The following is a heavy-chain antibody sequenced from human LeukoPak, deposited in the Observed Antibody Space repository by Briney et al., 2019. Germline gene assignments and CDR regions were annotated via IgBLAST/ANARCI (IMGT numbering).Heavy chain of an antibody. Sequence: PSETLSLTCTVSGGSISSYYWSWIRQPPGKGLEWIGYIYYSRSTNYNPSLKSRVTISVDTSKNQFSLKLSSVTAADTAVYYCAREGRSGSQFDYWGQGTLVTVSS. D-gene: IGHD3-10*01. V-gene: IGHV4-59*01. J-gene: IGHJ4*02. CDR1: GGSISSYY. CDR3: AREGRSGSQFDY. CDR2: IYYSRST.